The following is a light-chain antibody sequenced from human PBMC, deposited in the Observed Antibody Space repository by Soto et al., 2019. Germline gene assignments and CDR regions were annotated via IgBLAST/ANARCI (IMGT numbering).Light chain of an antibody. CDR2: KDT. Sequence: SYELTQPPSVSVSPGQTARITCSGDALPKQYAYWYQQKSGQAPVLVIYKDTERPSGIPERFSGSSSRTTVTLTITGVQAEDEADYYCQSADSSGKVFGGGTKLTV. CDR3: QSADSSGKV. CDR1: ALPKQY. J-gene: IGLJ3*02. V-gene: IGLV3-25*03.